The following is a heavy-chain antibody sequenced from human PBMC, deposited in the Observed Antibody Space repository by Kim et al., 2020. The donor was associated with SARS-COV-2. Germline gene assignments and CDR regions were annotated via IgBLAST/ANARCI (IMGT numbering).Heavy chain of an antibody. J-gene: IGHJ6*02. CDR3: AKVKEINMIVVLLMDD. V-gene: IGHV3-23*01. Sequence: FVKDRFNISRDNSKNTLYLQMNSLRAEDTAVYYCAKVKEINMIVVLLMDDWGQGTTVTVSS. D-gene: IGHD3-22*01.